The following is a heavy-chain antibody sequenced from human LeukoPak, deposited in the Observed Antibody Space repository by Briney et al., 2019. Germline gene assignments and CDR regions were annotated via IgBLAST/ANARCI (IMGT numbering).Heavy chain of an antibody. V-gene: IGHV3-33*01. CDR2: IWYDGSNK. CDR1: GFTFSSYG. Sequence: PGGSLRLSCAASGFTFSSYGMHWVRQAPGKGLEWVAVIWYDGSNKYYADSVKGRFTISRDNSKNTLYLQMNSLRAEDTAVYYCARGAYGDYFRFDPWGEGTLVTASS. J-gene: IGHJ5*02. CDR3: ARGAYGDYFRFDP. D-gene: IGHD4-17*01.